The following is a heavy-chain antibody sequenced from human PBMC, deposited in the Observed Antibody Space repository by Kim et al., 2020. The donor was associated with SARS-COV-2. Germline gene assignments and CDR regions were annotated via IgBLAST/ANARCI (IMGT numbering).Heavy chain of an antibody. D-gene: IGHD6-19*01. Sequence: SETLSLTCTVSGGSISNYYWSWIRQPAGKGLEWIGRIYTSGTTNYNPSLKSRVTMSIDTSRNQFSLKLTSVTAADTAMYYCARDSSGWLNWFDPWGQGTLVTVSS. CDR1: GGSISNYY. V-gene: IGHV4-4*07. CDR2: IYTSGTT. J-gene: IGHJ5*02. CDR3: ARDSSGWLNWFDP.